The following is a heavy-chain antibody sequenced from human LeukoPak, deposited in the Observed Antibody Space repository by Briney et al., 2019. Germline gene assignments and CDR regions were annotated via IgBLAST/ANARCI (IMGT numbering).Heavy chain of an antibody. V-gene: IGHV4-4*02. Sequence: SGTLSLTCAVSGGSIGASVNSPNWWSWVRQPPGKGLEWIGEIFHSGSTNYNPSLKSRVTMSVDKSKNQFSLNLTSVTAADTAVYYCARGGWYYFDYWGQGTLVTVSS. J-gene: IGHJ4*02. CDR2: IFHSGST. CDR3: ARGGWYYFDY. CDR1: GGSIGASVNSPNW. D-gene: IGHD6-19*01.